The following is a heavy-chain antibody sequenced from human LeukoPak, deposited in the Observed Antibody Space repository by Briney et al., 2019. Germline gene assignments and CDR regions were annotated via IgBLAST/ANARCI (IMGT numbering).Heavy chain of an antibody. V-gene: IGHV1-8*01. CDR2: MNPNSANT. CDR1: GYTFTNYD. Sequence: GASVKVSFKSSGYTFTNYDINWVRQAPGQGLEWMGWMNPNSANTGYAQKFQGRVTMTRNTSISTAYMELSSLRSEDTAVYYCARVDCSSTSCRSKFLDYWGQGTLVTVSS. CDR3: ARVDCSSTSCRSKFLDY. D-gene: IGHD2-2*01. J-gene: IGHJ4*02.